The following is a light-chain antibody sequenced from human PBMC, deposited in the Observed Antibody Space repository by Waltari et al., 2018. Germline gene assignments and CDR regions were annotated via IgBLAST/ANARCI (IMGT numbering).Light chain of an antibody. V-gene: IGLV1-47*01. CDR1: SSSAGSTF. Sequence: QSVLTQPPSASGTPGQEVTITCSGTSSSAGSTFVFWYQQLPGAAPKLPIFRSDRRPSGVPDRISGSKSGTSASLVITGLRSEDEADYYCAAWDDSLSAYVFGTGTKVTVL. J-gene: IGLJ1*01. CDR3: AAWDDSLSAYV. CDR2: RSD.